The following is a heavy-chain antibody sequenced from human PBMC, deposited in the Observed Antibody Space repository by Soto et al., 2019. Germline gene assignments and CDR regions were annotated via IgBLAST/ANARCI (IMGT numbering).Heavy chain of an antibody. CDR1: GGTFSSYA. D-gene: IGHD6-19*01. CDR3: AGRLGAYSSGWYGGDDWFDP. J-gene: IGHJ5*02. V-gene: IGHV1-69*12. Sequence: QVQLVQSGAEVKKPGSSVKVSCKASGGTFSSYAISWVRQAPGQGLEWMGGIIPIFGTANYAQKFQGRVTITADESTSTAYMELSSLRSEDTAVYYCAGRLGAYSSGWYGGDDWFDPWGQGTLVTVSS. CDR2: IIPIFGTA.